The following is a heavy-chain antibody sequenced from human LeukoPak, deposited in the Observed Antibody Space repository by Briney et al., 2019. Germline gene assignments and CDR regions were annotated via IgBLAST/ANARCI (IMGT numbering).Heavy chain of an antibody. J-gene: IGHJ4*02. V-gene: IGHV1-46*01. Sequence: ASVKVSCKASGYTFTSYYMHWVRQAPGQGLEWMGIINPSGGSTSYAQKFQGRVTMTRDTSLNTAYMELNRLISDDAAVYYCAREEVTGAYYVHWGQGTLVTVSS. CDR3: AREEVTGAYYVH. D-gene: IGHD1-26*01. CDR1: GYTFTSYY. CDR2: INPSGGST.